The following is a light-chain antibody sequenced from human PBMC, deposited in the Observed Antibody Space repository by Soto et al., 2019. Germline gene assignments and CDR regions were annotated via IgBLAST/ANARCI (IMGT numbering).Light chain of an antibody. CDR3: QQRSYLFT. CDR1: QSVGSS. CDR2: DAS. V-gene: IGKV3-11*01. Sequence: ELVLTQSPSTLSWSPGERATLSWRVSQSVGSSLAWYQQKPGQAPRLLIYDASNRATGIPARFSGSGSGTDFTLTINSLEPEDVAVYYCQQRSYLFTFGGGTKVDIK. J-gene: IGKJ4*01.